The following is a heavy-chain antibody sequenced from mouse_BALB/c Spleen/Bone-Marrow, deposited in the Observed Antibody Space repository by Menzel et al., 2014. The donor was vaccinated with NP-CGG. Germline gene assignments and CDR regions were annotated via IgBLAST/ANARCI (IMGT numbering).Heavy chain of an antibody. V-gene: IGHV5-4*02. J-gene: IGHJ3*01. Sequence: EVQLKQSGGGLVKPGGSLKLSCAASGFTFRDYYMYWVRQTPEKRLEWVATISDGGTYTYYSDSVEGRFTISRDKAKNNLYLQMTNLMSEDTSMYRCVRDWDYRYALFSYWGQGTLVTGSA. CDR3: VRDWDYRYALFSY. CDR2: ISDGGTYT. D-gene: IGHD2-14*01. CDR1: GFTFRDYY.